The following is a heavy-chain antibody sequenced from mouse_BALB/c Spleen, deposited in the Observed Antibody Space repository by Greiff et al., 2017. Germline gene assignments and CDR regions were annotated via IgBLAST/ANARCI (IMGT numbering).Heavy chain of an antibody. CDR3: ARHGNYDD. D-gene: IGHD2-1*01. CDR1: GFTFSSYA. J-gene: IGHJ2*01. Sequence: EVKLMESGGGLVKPGGSLKLSCAASGFTFSSYAMSWVRQTQEKRLEWVATISSGGSYTYYPDSVKGRFTISRDNAKNTLYLQMSSLRSEDTAMYYCARHGNYDDWGQGTTLTVSS. CDR2: ISSGGSYT. V-gene: IGHV5-9-3*01.